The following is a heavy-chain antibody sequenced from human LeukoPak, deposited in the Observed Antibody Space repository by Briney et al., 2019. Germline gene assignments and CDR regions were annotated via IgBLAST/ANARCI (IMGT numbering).Heavy chain of an antibody. CDR2: IWYDGSNK. CDR3: ARDVYYYDSSGYYADGGVSY. V-gene: IGHV3-33*01. CDR1: GFTFSSYG. J-gene: IGHJ4*02. Sequence: GGSLRLSCAASGFTFSSYGMHWVRQAPGKGLEWVAVIWYDGSNKYYADSVKGRFTISRDNSKNTLYLQMNSLRAEDTAVYYCARDVYYYDSSGYYADGGVSYWGQGTLVTVSS. D-gene: IGHD3-22*01.